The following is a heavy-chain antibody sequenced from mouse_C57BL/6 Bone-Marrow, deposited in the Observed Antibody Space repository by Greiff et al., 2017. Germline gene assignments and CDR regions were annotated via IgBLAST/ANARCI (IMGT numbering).Heavy chain of an antibody. V-gene: IGHV1-55*01. Sequence: QVQLQQPGAELVKPGASVKMSCKASGYTFTSYWITWVKQRPGQGLEWIGDIYPTSGRTNYNEKFKSKAILTVDTSSNTAYMQLSSLTSEDSAVFYCATAGARGRSFVYWGQGTPLTDSS. D-gene: IGHD3-2*01. CDR2: IYPTSGRT. CDR1: GYTFTSYW. J-gene: IGHJ2*01. CDR3: ATAGARGRSFVY.